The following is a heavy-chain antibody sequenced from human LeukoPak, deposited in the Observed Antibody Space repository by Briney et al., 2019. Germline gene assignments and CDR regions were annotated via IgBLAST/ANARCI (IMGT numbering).Heavy chain of an antibody. J-gene: IGHJ5*02. D-gene: IGHD6-19*01. CDR3: AREFDSSGWLGWFDP. V-gene: IGHV1-69*04. CDR2: IIPILGIA. Sequence: KVSCKASLGTFSRSAISWVREAPGQGLEWMGRIIPILGIANYAQKFQGRVTITADKPTSTAYMELSSLRSEDTAVYYCAREFDSSGWLGWFDPWGQGTLVTVSS. CDR1: LGTFSRSA.